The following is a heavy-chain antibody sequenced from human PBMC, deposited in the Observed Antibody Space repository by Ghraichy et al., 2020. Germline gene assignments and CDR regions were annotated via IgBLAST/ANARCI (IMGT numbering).Heavy chain of an antibody. CDR1: GGSFSSYA. CDR3: ARDYARGSWYMYGMDV. V-gene: IGHV1-69*13. CDR2: IIPILGTA. D-gene: IGHD1-14*01. J-gene: IGHJ6*02. Sequence: SVKVSCKASGGSFSSYAINWVRQAPGQGPDWMGGIIPILGTANYAQKFQGRVTITADESTTTAYMELTSLRSEDTAVYYCARDYARGSWYMYGMDVWGQGTTVTVSS.